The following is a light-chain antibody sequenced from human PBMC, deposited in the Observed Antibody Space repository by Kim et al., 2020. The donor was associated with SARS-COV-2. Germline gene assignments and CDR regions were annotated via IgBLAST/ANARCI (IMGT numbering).Light chain of an antibody. CDR3: QSYDDITVV. CDR1: SGSVASYY. CDR2: DNT. V-gene: IGLV6-57*04. Sequence: NFMLTQSHSVSESPGKTVTISCARSSGSVASYYVQWYHQRPGSAPITLIYDNTQRPSGVPDRFSGSIDSSSNSASLTISGLKPEDEGDYYCQSYDDITVVFGGGTRLTVL. J-gene: IGLJ2*01.